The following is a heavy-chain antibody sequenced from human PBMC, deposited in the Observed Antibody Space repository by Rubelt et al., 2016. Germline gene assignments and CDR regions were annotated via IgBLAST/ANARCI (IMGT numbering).Heavy chain of an antibody. J-gene: IGHJ5*02. D-gene: IGHD3-22*01. CDR1: GFTFSTYT. CDR3: ARITGGTMISGWFDP. Sequence: EVQLLESGGGLVQPGGSLRLSCAASGFTFSTYTMNWVRQAPGKGLEWVSFISSSSSTIYYADSVKGRFTISRDNAKNSLYLQMNSLRAEDTAVYYCARITGGTMISGWFDPWGQGTLVTVSS. V-gene: IGHV3-48*04. CDR2: ISSSSSTI.